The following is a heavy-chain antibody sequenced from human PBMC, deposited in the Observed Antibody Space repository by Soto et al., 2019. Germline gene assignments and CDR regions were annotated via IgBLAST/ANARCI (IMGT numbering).Heavy chain of an antibody. J-gene: IGHJ6*02. D-gene: IGHD6-6*01. CDR2: ISNNGINK. CDR3: AKVIRADSTSSNFYYYSGLDV. V-gene: IGHV3-30*18. Sequence: QVQLVESGGGVVQPGRSLRLSCAASGFTFRTYGMHWVRQAPGKGLEWLAVISNNGINKYYADSVKGRFTISRDNSRDTLFLQMNSLRGEDTDIYYCAKVIRADSTSSNFYYYSGLDVWGQGTTVTVSS. CDR1: GFTFRTYG.